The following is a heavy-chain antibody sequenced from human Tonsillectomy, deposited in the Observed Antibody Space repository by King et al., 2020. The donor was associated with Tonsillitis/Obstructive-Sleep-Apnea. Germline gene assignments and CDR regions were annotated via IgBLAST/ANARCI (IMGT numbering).Heavy chain of an antibody. V-gene: IGHV3-7*01. CDR2: IKEDGSEQ. CDR3: ARDRGAGTHDY. Sequence: VQLVESGGGLVQPGGSLRLSCAASGFTFSSHWMSWVRQAPGKGLEWVANIKEDGSEQNYVDSVKGRFTISRDNAKNSLYLQMNSLRAEDTAVYYCARDRGAGTHDYWGQGTLVTVSS. CDR1: GFTFSSHW. D-gene: IGHD6-13*01. J-gene: IGHJ4*02.